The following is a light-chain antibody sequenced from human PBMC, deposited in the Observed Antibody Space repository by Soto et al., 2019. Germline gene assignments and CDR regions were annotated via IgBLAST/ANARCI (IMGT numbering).Light chain of an antibody. V-gene: IGKV3-20*01. J-gene: IGKJ2*01. Sequence: DIVLTQSPGTLSLSPGERATLSCRAGQSITWNYLAWYQQKPGQAPSLLIYGASIRATGVPDRFSGSGSGTDFTLTISRLEPEDFAVYYCQQYVSSSYTFGQGTNLEIK. CDR3: QQYVSSSYT. CDR1: QSITWNY. CDR2: GAS.